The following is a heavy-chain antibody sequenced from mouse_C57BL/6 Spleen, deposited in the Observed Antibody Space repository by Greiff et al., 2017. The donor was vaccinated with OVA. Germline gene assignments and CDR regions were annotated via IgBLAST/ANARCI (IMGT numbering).Heavy chain of an antibody. CDR1: GYSITSGYY. V-gene: IGHV3-6*01. D-gene: IGHD2-4*01. CDR2: ISYDGSN. J-gene: IGHJ3*01. CDR3: ARVYDYGGFAY. Sequence: EVQLQESGPGLVKPSQSLSLTCSVTGYSITSGYYWNWIRQFPGNKLEWMGYISYDGSNNYNPSLKNRISITRDTSKNQIFLKLNSVTTEDTATDYCARVYDYGGFAYWGQGTLVTVSA.